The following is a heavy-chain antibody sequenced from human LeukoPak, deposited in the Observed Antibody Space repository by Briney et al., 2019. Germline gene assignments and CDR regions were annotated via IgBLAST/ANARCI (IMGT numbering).Heavy chain of an antibody. CDR3: APLYYYDSSGFN. J-gene: IGHJ4*02. CDR2: ISSSGSTI. V-gene: IGHV3-48*03. D-gene: IGHD3-22*01. CDR1: GFTFSSYE. Sequence: GGSLRLSCAASGFTFSSYEMNWVRQAPGKGLEWVSYISSSGSTIYYADSVKGRFTISRDNAKNSLYLQMNSLRAEDTAVYYCAPLYYYDSSGFNWGQGTLVTVSS.